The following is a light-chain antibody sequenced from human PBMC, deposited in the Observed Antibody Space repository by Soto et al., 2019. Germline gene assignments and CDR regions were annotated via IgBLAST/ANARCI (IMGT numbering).Light chain of an antibody. CDR2: ATS. J-gene: IGKJ1*01. CDR3: QQSYSSPPGT. V-gene: IGKV1-39*01. CDR1: QSISTY. Sequence: DIPMTQSPSSLSASVRDRVTITCRASQSISTYLIWYQQKPGKAPKLLIYATSSLQSGVPSRFSGSGSGTDFTLTISSLQPEDFATYYCQQSYSSPPGTFGQGTKVEIK.